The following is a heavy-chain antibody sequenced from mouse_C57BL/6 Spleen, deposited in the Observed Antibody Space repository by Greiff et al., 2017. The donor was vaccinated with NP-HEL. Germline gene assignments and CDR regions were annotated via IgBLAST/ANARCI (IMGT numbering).Heavy chain of an antibody. J-gene: IGHJ2*01. D-gene: IGHD1-1*01. CDR2: IWRGGST. CDR1: GFSLTSYG. Sequence: QVQLKESGPGLVQPSQSLSITCTVSGFSLTSYGVHWVRQSPGKGLEWLGVIWRGGSTDYNAAFMSRLSITNDNSKSQVFFKMNSLQADETAIYYCATLYGGFDYWGQGTTLTVSS. CDR3: ATLYGGFDY. V-gene: IGHV2-5*01.